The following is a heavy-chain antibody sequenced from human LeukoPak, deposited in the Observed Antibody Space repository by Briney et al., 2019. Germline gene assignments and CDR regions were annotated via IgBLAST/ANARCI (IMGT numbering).Heavy chain of an antibody. D-gene: IGHD6-19*01. CDR2: IYYSGDT. CDR3: ARRGTIAVPVFWFDP. V-gene: IGHV4-59*01. CDR1: RGSISGYS. J-gene: IGHJ5*02. Sequence: PSETLSLTCTVSRGSISGYSWSWIRQSPGGGLEWIGYIYYSGDTAYNPSLRSRVTLSVDTSKNQFSLQLRSVTTADTAVYYCARRGTIAVPVFWFDPWGQGTLVIVSS.